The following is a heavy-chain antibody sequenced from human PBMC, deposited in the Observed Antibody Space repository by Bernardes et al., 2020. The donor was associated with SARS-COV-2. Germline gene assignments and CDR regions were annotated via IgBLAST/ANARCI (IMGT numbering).Heavy chain of an antibody. CDR1: GDSLYYYY. CDR3: ARGDTVMIKGVDL. V-gene: IGHV4-59*01. Sequence: SETLSLTCSVSGDSLYYYYWTWIRQTPGKEPEWIGFVFDNGDTNHSGRTNYNPSLTSPVTISLDTPKKQFSLSLAPVTAADTAVYYCARGDTVMIKGVDLWGQGVLVTVSS. J-gene: IGHJ5*02. D-gene: IGHD3-16*01. CDR2: VFDNGDTNHSGRT.